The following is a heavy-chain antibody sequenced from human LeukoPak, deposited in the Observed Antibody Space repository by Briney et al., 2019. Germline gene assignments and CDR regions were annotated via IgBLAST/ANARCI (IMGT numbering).Heavy chain of an antibody. D-gene: IGHD3-3*01. V-gene: IGHV3-9*01. Sequence: PGGSQRLSCAASGFTFDDYAMHWVRQAPGKGLEWVSGISWNSGSIGYADSVKGRFTISRDNAKNSLYLQMNSLRAEDTALYYCVKGGKGFLEWAEQLFDYWGQGTLVTVSS. J-gene: IGHJ4*02. CDR3: VKGGKGFLEWAEQLFDY. CDR1: GFTFDDYA. CDR2: ISWNSGSI.